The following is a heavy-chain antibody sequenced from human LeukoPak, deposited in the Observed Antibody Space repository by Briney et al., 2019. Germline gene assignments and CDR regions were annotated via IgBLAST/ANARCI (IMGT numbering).Heavy chain of an antibody. CDR3: AGDYGGNPGSFDY. CDR2: IYYSGST. D-gene: IGHD4-23*01. J-gene: IGHJ4*02. Sequence: SETLSLTCTVSGGSIRSYYWSWIRQPPGKGLEWIGYIYYSGSTNYNPSLKSRVTISVDTSKNQFSLKLTSVTAADTAVYYCAGDYGGNPGSFDYWGQGTLVTVSS. CDR1: GGSIRSYY. V-gene: IGHV4-59*01.